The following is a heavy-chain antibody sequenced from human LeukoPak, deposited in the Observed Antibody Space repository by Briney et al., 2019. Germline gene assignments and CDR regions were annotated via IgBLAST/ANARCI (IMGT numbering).Heavy chain of an antibody. CDR2: ISVYNGNT. D-gene: IGHD3-9*01. V-gene: IGHV1-18*01. CDR3: ARMILLLGDVLTVPPRGFDY. J-gene: IGHJ4*02. Sequence: ASVKVSCKASGYTFTTYGISWVRQAPGQGLEWLGRISVYNGNTNYAQKLQGRGTMTTDKSTSKTYMELKSTKSDDPAVYYCARMILLLGDVLTVPPRGFDYWGQGTLVTVSS. CDR1: GYTFTTYG.